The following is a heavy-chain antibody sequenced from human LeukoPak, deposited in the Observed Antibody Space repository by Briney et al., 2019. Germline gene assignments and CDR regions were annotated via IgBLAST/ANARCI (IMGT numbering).Heavy chain of an antibody. CDR1: GFTFSSYG. Sequence: GGSLRLSCAASGFTFSSYGMHWVRQAPGKGLEWVAVIWYDGSNKYYADSVKGRFTISRDNSKNTLYLQMNSLRAEDTAVYYCARDNYYGSGATPYWGQGTLVTVSS. J-gene: IGHJ4*02. CDR2: IWYDGSNK. CDR3: ARDNYYGSGATPY. V-gene: IGHV3-33*01. D-gene: IGHD3-10*01.